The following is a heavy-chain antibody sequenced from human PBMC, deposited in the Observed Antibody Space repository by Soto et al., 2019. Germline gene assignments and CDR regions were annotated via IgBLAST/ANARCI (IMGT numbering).Heavy chain of an antibody. D-gene: IGHD4-17*01. CDR2: TWYDGSNK. V-gene: IGHV3-33*01. CDR1: GFSFSIYG. J-gene: IGHJ4*02. CDR3: ARDDKDEYGADRGGFGC. Sequence: QVQLVESGGGVVQPGTSLRLSCAASGFSFSIYGMHWVRQAPGEGLEWVAGTWYDGSNKYYADSVKGRFSISRDNSQNTLFLQMNGLRAEDTDVYYCARDDKDEYGADRGGFGCWGQGTLVTVSS.